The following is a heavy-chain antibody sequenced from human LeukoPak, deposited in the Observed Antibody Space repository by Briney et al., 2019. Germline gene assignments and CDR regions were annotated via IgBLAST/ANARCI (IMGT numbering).Heavy chain of an antibody. V-gene: IGHV1-69*05. CDR2: IIPIFGTA. D-gene: IGHD3-3*01. CDR1: GGTFSSYA. J-gene: IGHJ5*02. CDR3: AREGIFGVAANWFDP. Sequence: GSSVKVSCKASGGTFSSYAISWVRQAPGQGLEWMGGIIPIFGTANYAQKFQGRVTITTDESTSTAYMELSSLRSEDTAVYYCAREGIFGVAANWFDPRGQGTLVTVSS.